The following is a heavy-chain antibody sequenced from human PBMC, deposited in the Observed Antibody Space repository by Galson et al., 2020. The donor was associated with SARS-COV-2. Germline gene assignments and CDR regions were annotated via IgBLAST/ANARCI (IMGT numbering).Heavy chain of an antibody. Sequence: ASVKVSCKASGYTFTSYDINWVRQATRQGLEWMGWMNPNSGNTGYAQKFQGRVTMTRNTSISTAYMELSSLRSEDTAVYYCARGRKVTTAFYYYYYMDVWGKGTTVTVSS. CDR1: GYTFTSYD. CDR3: ARGRKVTTAFYYYYYMDV. J-gene: IGHJ6*03. CDR2: MNPNSGNT. V-gene: IGHV1-8*01. D-gene: IGHD4-17*01.